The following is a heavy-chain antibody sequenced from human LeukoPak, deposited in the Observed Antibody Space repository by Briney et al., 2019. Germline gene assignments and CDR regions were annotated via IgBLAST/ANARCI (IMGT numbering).Heavy chain of an antibody. CDR3: ARVDSSGYYSLGAFDI. D-gene: IGHD3-22*01. CDR1: GGSFSGYY. J-gene: IGHJ3*02. CDR2: INHSGST. Sequence: KPSETLSLTCAVYGGSFSGYYWSWIRQPPGKGLEWIGEINHSGSTNYNPSLKSRVTISVDTSKNQFSLKLSSVTAADTAVYYCARVDSSGYYSLGAFDIWGQGTMVTVSS. V-gene: IGHV4-34*01.